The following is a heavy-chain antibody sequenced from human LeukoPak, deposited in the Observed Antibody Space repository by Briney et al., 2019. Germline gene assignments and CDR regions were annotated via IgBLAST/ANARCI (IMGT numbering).Heavy chain of an antibody. CDR1: LFTFSKYL. D-gene: IGHD3-3*01. V-gene: IGHV3-7*01. CDR2: IYQYGSET. CDR3: ARDFWGAYRVDYFDY. J-gene: IGHJ4*02. Sequence: WGALRLSCVCSLFTFSKYLMSWVRRARWKGGEWVANIYQYGSETYFVDSLRGRFTLSRDNAKKSLYLQMNRMRAEDTDVYYCARDFWGAYRVDYFDYWGQGTLVTVSS.